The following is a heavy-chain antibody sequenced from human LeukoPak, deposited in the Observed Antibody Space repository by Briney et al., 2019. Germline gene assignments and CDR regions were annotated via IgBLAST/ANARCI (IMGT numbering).Heavy chain of an antibody. J-gene: IGHJ4*02. CDR3: ARSRRDLVVIPARGYDY. Sequence: GGSLRFSCAASGFTFSSYWMNWARQAPGKGLEWVASINHNGNVNYYVDSVKGRFTISRDNAKNSLYLQMSNLRAEDTAVYYCARSRRDLVVIPARGYDYWGQGTLVTVSS. V-gene: IGHV3-7*01. CDR2: INHNGNVN. D-gene: IGHD2-2*01. CDR1: GFTFSSYW.